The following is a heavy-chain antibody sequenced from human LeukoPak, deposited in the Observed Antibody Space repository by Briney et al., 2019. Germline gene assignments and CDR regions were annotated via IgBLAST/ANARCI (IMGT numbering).Heavy chain of an antibody. D-gene: IGHD1-26*01. J-gene: IGHJ3*02. CDR3: ARDRVGATEGAFDI. Sequence: PSETLSLTCAVYGGSFSGYYWSWIRQPPGKGLEWIGEINHSGSTNYNPSLKSRVTISVDKSKNQFSLNLSSVTAADTAVYYCARDRVGATEGAFDIWGQGTMVTVSS. V-gene: IGHV4-34*01. CDR2: INHSGST. CDR1: GGSFSGYY.